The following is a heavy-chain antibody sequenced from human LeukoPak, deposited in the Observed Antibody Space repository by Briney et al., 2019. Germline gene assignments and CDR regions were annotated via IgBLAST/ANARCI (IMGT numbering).Heavy chain of an antibody. V-gene: IGHV3-53*01. CDR1: GFTFSSNY. CDR2: IYSGGST. Sequence: GGSLRLSCAASGFTFSSNYMSWVRQAPGKGLEWVSVIYSGGSTYYSDSVKGRCTISRDNSKNTLYLQMNSLRAEDTAVYYCASSRDSSGYYTNYWGQGTLVTVSS. J-gene: IGHJ4*02. CDR3: ASSRDSSGYYTNY. D-gene: IGHD3-22*01.